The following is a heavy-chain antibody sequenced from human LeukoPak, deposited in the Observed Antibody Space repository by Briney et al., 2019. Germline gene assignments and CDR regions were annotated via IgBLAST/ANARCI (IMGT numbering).Heavy chain of an antibody. D-gene: IGHD1-1*01. CDR2: IIPILGIA. V-gene: IGHV1-69*04. CDR1: GGTFSSYA. Sequence: SVKVSCKASGGTFSSYAISWVRQAPGQGLVWMGRIIPILGIANYAQKFQGRVTITADKSTSTAYMELSSLRSEDTAVYYCARWTTTFLDYWGQGTLVTVSS. CDR3: ARWTTTFLDY. J-gene: IGHJ4*02.